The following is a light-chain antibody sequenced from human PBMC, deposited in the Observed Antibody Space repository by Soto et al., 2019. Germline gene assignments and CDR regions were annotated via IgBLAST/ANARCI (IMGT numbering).Light chain of an antibody. CDR2: GTS. V-gene: IGKV3-20*01. J-gene: IGKJ1*01. Sequence: ENVLTQSPGTLSLSPGERATLSCRASQSVSSSYLAWYQQKPGQAPRLLIYGTSSRATVTPDRFSGSGSGTDFTLTISRLEPEDFAVDYCQQYGSSPRTFGQGTKVEIK. CDR3: QQYGSSPRT. CDR1: QSVSSSY.